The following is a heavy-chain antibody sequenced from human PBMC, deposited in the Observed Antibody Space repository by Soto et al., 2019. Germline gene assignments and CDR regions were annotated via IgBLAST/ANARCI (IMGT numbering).Heavy chain of an antibody. V-gene: IGHV6-1*01. CDR1: GDSVSSNSAA. Sequence: PSQTLSLTCAISGDSVSSNSAAWNWIRQSPSRGLEWLGRTYYRTKWYNDYAVSVKSRITINPDTSKNQFSLQLNSVTPEDTAVYYCARGNYYGSGSYYRPYGMDVWGQGTTVTVSS. CDR2: TYYRTKWYN. CDR3: ARGNYYGSGSYYRPYGMDV. D-gene: IGHD3-10*01. J-gene: IGHJ6*02.